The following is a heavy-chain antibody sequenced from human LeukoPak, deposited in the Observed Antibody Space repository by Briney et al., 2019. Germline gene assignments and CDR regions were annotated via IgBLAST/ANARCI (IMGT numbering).Heavy chain of an antibody. CDR1: GCTLNELS. V-gene: IGHV1-24*01. D-gene: IGHD4-23*01. J-gene: IGHJ4*02. CDR2: FDPADGET. Sequence: ASVKVSCKVSGCTLNELSMHWVRQAPGKGLEWMGGFDPADGETVYAHRFQGRLTMTEDTSTNTGYMELTSLRSEDTAVYYCAADGGGLSSVVTPRSSPFDYWGQGTLVTVSS. CDR3: AADGGGLSSVVTPRSSPFDY.